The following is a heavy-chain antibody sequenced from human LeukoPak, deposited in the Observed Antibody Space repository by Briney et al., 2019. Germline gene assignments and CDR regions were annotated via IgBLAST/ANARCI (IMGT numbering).Heavy chain of an antibody. D-gene: IGHD1-26*01. CDR1: GFTFSSYS. V-gene: IGHV3-48*01. J-gene: IGHJ4*02. Sequence: AGGSLRLSCAASGFTFSSYSMNWVRQAPGKGLEWVSYISSSSSTIYYADSAKGRLTISRDNSNNTLYLQMNSLRTEDTAVYFCAKQSNNHYYQKASDYWGQGTLVTVSS. CDR3: AKQSNNHYYQKASDY. CDR2: ISSSSSTI.